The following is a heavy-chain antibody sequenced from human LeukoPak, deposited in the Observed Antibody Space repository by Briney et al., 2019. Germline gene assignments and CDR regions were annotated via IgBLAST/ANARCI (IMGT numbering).Heavy chain of an antibody. CDR2: INHSGST. CDR3: AREDSGGSA. J-gene: IGHJ4*02. CDR1: GGSFSGYY. Sequence: PSETLSLTCAVYGGSFSGYYWSWIRQPPGKGLEWIGEINHSGSTNYNPSLKSRVTISVDTSKNQFSLKLSSVTAADTAVYYCAREDSGGSAWGQGTLVTVSS. D-gene: IGHD3-10*01. V-gene: IGHV4-34*01.